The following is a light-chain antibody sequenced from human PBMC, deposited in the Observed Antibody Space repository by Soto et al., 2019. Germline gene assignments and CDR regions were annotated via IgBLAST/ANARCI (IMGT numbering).Light chain of an antibody. CDR3: QQYNSYSPWA. V-gene: IGKV1-5*03. CDR1: QSISSW. Sequence: DIQMTQSPSTLSASVGDRVTITCRASQSISSWLAWYQQKAGKAPKLLIYKASSLESGVRSRFSGSGSGTEFTLTISTLQPDDFATYYCQQYNSYSPWAFGQGTKVEVK. CDR2: KAS. J-gene: IGKJ1*01.